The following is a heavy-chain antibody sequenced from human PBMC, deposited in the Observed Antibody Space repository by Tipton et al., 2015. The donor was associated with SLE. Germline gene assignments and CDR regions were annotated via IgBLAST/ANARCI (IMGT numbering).Heavy chain of an antibody. CDR2: IFPSGST. CDR3: ARDLASYYGVDV. Sequence: TLSLTCTVSGGSMSGYHWSWIRQTPGKGLEWIGNIFPSGSTNYNPSLKSRITISLDPSKNQFSLKLNSVTAADTAVYYCARDLASYYGVDVWGQGTTVTVSS. D-gene: IGHD3-3*02. V-gene: IGHV4-59*01. J-gene: IGHJ6*02. CDR1: GGSMSGYH.